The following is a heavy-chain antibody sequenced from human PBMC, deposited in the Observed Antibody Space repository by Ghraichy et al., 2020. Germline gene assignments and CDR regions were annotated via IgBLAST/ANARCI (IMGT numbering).Heavy chain of an antibody. CDR1: GGSISSYY. CDR3: ARLKSGWRYWYFDL. CDR2: IYTSGST. V-gene: IGHV4-4*09. J-gene: IGHJ2*01. Sequence: SQTLSLTCTVSGGSISSYYWSWIRQPPGKGLEWIGYIYTSGSTNYNPSLKSRVTISVDTSKNQFSLKLSSVTAADTAVYYCARLKSGWRYWYFDLWGRGTLVTVSS. D-gene: IGHD6-19*01.